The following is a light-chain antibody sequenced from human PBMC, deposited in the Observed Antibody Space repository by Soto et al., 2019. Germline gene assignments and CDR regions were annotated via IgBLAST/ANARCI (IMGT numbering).Light chain of an antibody. CDR3: MQTLQTRT. Sequence: DIVVTQSPLSLTVTPGEPASISCRSSQSLLNSNGYPYLDWYLQKPGQSPQVLIYMGSNRASGVPDRFSGSGSGTDFTLKISRVEAEDVGVYYCMQTLQTRTFGQGTKVEI. CDR2: MGS. CDR1: QSLLNSNGYPY. V-gene: IGKV2-28*01. J-gene: IGKJ1*01.